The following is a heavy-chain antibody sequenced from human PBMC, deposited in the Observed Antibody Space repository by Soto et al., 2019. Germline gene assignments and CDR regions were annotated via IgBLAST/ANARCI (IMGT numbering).Heavy chain of an antibody. J-gene: IGHJ6*02. Sequence: EVQLVESGGGLVQPGGSLRLSCAASGFTFSSYWMHWVRQAPGKGLVWVSRINSDGSSTSYADSVKGRFTISRDNAKSTLYLQMNRRRAEDTAVYYCASPVAYCSGGSCHGYYYCGMDVWGQGTTVTVSS. CDR3: ASPVAYCSGGSCHGYYYCGMDV. CDR1: GFTFSSYW. V-gene: IGHV3-74*01. D-gene: IGHD2-15*01. CDR2: INSDGSST.